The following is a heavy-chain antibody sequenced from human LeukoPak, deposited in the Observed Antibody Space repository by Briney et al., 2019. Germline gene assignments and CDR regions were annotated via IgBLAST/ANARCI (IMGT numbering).Heavy chain of an antibody. V-gene: IGHV3-13*01. Sequence: GGSLRLSCAASGFTFSNYDMHWVRQATGKGLEWVSGIGTAGDIYYAGSVKGRFTISRENAKNSLYLQMNSLRAEDTAVYYCARGRGGYNYYYYYYMDVWGKGTTVTISS. CDR1: GFTFSNYD. CDR3: ARGRGGYNYYYYYYMDV. J-gene: IGHJ6*03. CDR2: IGTAGDI. D-gene: IGHD3-22*01.